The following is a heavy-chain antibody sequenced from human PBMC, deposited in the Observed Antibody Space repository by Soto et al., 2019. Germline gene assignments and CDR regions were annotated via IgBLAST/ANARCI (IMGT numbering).Heavy chain of an antibody. CDR3: ARDITGIAAAGIRYYYYGMDV. CDR1: GGSISSYY. CDR2: IYYSGST. D-gene: IGHD6-13*01. J-gene: IGHJ6*02. Sequence: QVQLQESGPGLVKPSETLSLTCTVSGGSISSYYWSWIRQPPGKGLEWIGYIYYSGSTNYNPSLKSRVTIAVDTSKNQFPLKLSSVTAADTAVYYCARDITGIAAAGIRYYYYGMDVWGQWTTVTVSS. V-gene: IGHV4-59*01.